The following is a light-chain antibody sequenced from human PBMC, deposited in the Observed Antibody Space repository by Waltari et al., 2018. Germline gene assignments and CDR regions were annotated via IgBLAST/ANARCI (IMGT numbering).Light chain of an antibody. J-gene: IGLJ2*01. Sequence: QTALTQPASVSGSPGQSITISCTGAISDIGTPNYVSWYQQHPGKAPKLMIYAVSNRPSAVSDRFSGSKSANTASLTISGLRAEDEAYYYCSSSSTFTTLVVFGGGTKLTVL. V-gene: IGLV2-14*03. CDR3: SSSSTFTTLVV. CDR1: ISDIGTPNY. CDR2: AVS.